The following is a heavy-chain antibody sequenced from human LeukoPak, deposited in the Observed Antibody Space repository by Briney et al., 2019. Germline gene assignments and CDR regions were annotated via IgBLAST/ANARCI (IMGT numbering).Heavy chain of an antibody. CDR2: IRSKANSYAT. CDR3: TRPSNYYYDSSGYLLWREMLAFDI. CDR1: GFTFSGSA. J-gene: IGHJ3*02. Sequence: PGGSLRLSCAASGFTFSGSAMHWVRQASGKGLEWVGRIRSKANSYATAYAASVKGRFTISRDDSKNTAYLQMNSLKTEDTAVYYCTRPSNYYYDSSGYLLWREMLAFDIWGQGTMVTVSS. V-gene: IGHV3-73*01. D-gene: IGHD3-22*01.